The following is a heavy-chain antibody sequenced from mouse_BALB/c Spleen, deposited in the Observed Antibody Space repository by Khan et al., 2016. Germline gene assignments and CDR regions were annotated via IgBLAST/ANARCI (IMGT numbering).Heavy chain of an antibody. CDR3: AYYDYDAMDY. CDR1: GYSITSGYY. D-gene: IGHD2-1*01. Sequence: EVQLQESGPGLVKPSQSLSLTCSVTGYSITSGYYWNWIRQFPGNKLEWMGYISYDGSNNYNPSLKNRISITRDTSTNQFFLKLNSVTTEDTATYYCAYYDYDAMDYWGQGTSVTVSS. CDR2: ISYDGSN. J-gene: IGHJ4*01. V-gene: IGHV3-6*02.